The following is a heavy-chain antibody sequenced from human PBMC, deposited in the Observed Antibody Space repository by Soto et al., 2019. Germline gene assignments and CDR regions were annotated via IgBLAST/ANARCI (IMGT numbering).Heavy chain of an antibody. Sequence: ASVKVSCKASGYTFTGYYMHWVRQAPGQGLEWMGWINPNSGGTNYAQKFQGWVTMTRDTSISTAYMELSRLRSDDTAVYYCARGRFLSVVVPAARDAFDIWGQGTMVTVSS. CDR1: GYTFTGYY. J-gene: IGHJ3*02. CDR2: INPNSGGT. V-gene: IGHV1-2*04. D-gene: IGHD2-2*01. CDR3: ARGRFLSVVVPAARDAFDI.